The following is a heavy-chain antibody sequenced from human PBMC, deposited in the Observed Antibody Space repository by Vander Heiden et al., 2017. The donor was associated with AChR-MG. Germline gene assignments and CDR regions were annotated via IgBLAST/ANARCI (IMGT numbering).Heavy chain of an antibody. CDR2: IRSKTFRGST. D-gene: IGHD1-26*01. V-gene: IGHV3-49*04. J-gene: IGHJ4*02. CDR1: GFRFGGHA. Sequence: EVQLVESGGALVQPGQSLRLSCRASGFRFGGHAMNWGRQAPGKGLEWVGFIRSKTFRGSTEYAASVRGRFTVSRDDSKSIVYLQMDGLTTEDTAVYFCSRGNTVLGAKYYFDSWGQGTLVTVSS. CDR3: SRGNTVLGAKYYFDS.